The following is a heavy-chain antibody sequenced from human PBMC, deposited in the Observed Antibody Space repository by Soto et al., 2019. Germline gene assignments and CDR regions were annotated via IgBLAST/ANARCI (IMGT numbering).Heavy chain of an antibody. D-gene: IGHD1-26*01. CDR1: GYTFTSYG. CDR2: ISAYNGNT. Sequence: ASVKVSCKASGYTFTSYGIIWVRQAPGQGLEWMGWISAYNGNTNYAQKLQGRVTMTTDTSTSTAYMELRSLRSDDTAVYYCARIIYSGSYTDAFDIWGQGTMVTVSS. CDR3: ARIIYSGSYTDAFDI. J-gene: IGHJ3*02. V-gene: IGHV1-18*01.